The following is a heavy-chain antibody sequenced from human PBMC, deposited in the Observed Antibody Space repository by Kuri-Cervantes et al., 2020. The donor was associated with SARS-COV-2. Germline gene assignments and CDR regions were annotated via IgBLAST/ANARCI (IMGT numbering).Heavy chain of an antibody. V-gene: IGHV3-73*01. CDR2: IRSKSNNCAT. J-gene: IGHJ4*02. D-gene: IGHD2-2*01. Sequence: GGSLRLSCAASEFTMIGSAIQWVRQASGKGLEWVGRIRSKSNNCATAYIASVKGRFTISRDDPKNTAYLQMNSLKTEDTAVYYCARNPYCSSSSCHPGYWGQGTLVTVSS. CDR3: ARNPYCSSSSCHPGY. CDR1: EFTMIGSA.